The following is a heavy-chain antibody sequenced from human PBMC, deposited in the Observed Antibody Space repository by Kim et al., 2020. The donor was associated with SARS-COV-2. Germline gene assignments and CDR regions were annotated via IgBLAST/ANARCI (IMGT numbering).Heavy chain of an antibody. CDR2: INPSGST. V-gene: IGHV4-34*01. D-gene: IGHD3-16*02. CDR3: ARGRDYVWGSYPRTRAFDI. J-gene: IGHJ3*02. CDR1: GGSFSGYY. Sequence: SETLSLTCAVYGGSFSGYYWSWIRQPPGKGLEWIGEINPSGSTNYNTSLKCRVTISVDTSKNQFSLKLSSVTAADTAVYYCARGRDYVWGSYPRTRAFDIWGQGTMVTVSS.